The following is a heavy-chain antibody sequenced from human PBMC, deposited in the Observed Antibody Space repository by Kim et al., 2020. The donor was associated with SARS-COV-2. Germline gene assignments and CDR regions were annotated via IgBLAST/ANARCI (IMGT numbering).Heavy chain of an antibody. CDR3: AREGVVVTPTWFDP. D-gene: IGHD2-21*02. J-gene: IGHJ5*02. V-gene: IGHV1-69*01. Sequence: AQKSQGRVTITADESTSTAYMELSSLRSEDTAVYYCAREGVVVTPTWFDPWGQGTLVTVSS.